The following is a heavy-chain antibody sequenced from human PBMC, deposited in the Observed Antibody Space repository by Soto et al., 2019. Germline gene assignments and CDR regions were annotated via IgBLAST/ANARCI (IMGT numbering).Heavy chain of an antibody. D-gene: IGHD2-21*01. CDR3: ARSDFYCAGPNCYSCDYGFDV. J-gene: IGHJ6*02. CDR2: ISFDGRKI. Sequence: GGSLRLSCTASGFTFSIYAMHWVRQAPGKGLEWVSIISFDGRKIDYAGSVKGRFTISRDNSKNTLYLQMNSLRTEDTAVYYCARSDFYCAGPNCYSCDYGFDVWGQGTTVTVSS. V-gene: IGHV3-30*04. CDR1: GFTFSIYA.